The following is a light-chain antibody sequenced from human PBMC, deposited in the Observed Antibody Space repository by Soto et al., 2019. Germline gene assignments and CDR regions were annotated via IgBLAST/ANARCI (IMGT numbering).Light chain of an antibody. V-gene: IGKV1-39*01. CDR1: QSISNN. CDR3: QQSYRTPLT. CDR2: AAS. J-gene: IGKJ4*01. Sequence: DIPMTQSPSSLSASVGDRVTITCRASQSISNNLNWYQQKPGKAPLLLIYAASSLQSGVPSRFSGSGSGTDFTLVINSLQPEDFTTYYCQQSYRTPLTFGGGTKVEIK.